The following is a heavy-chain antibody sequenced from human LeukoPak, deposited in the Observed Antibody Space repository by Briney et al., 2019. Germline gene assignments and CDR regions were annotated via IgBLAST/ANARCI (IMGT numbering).Heavy chain of an antibody. Sequence: SETLSLTCTVVGGAINRRNYYWSWIRQPPGKGLEWIGYIYYSGSTYYNPSLKSRVTISVDTSKNQFSLKLSSVTAADTAVYYCASRSAGTLGAFDIWGQGTMVTVSS. J-gene: IGHJ3*02. CDR2: IYYSGST. CDR1: GGAINRRNYY. CDR3: ASRSAGTLGAFDI. D-gene: IGHD6-13*01. V-gene: IGHV4-30-4*08.